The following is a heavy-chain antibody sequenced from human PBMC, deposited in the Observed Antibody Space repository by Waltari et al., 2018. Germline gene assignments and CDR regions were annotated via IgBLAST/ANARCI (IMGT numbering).Heavy chain of an antibody. CDR2: ISYDGSNK. Sequence: QVQLVESGGGVVQPGRSLRLSCAASGFTFSSYAMHWVRQAPGKGLEWVAVISYDGSNKYYADSVKGRFTISRDNSKNTLYLQMNSLRAEDTAVYYCASGEQPRDYWGQGTLVTVSS. CDR1: GFTFSSYA. V-gene: IGHV3-30-3*01. CDR3: ASGEQPRDY. D-gene: IGHD6-13*01. J-gene: IGHJ4*02.